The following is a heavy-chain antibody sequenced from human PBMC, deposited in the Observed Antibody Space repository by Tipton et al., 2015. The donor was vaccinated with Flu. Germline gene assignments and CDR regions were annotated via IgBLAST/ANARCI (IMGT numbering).Heavy chain of an antibody. CDR2: INWNGGST. V-gene: IGHV3-20*01. J-gene: IGHJ5*02. Sequence: SLRLSCAASGFTFDDYGMSWVRQAPGKGLEWVSGINWNGGSTGYADSVKGRFTISRDNAKNSLYLQMNSLRAEDTALYHCARDISGGIAVAGTWGWFDPWGQGTLVTVSS. CDR1: GFTFDDYG. CDR3: ARDISGGIAVAGTWGWFDP. D-gene: IGHD6-19*01.